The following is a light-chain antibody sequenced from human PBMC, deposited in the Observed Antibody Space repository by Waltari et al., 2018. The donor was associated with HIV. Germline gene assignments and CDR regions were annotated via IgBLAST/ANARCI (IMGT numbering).Light chain of an antibody. V-gene: IGLV2-8*01. CDR2: EVS. CDR3: SSYAGSNNLV. J-gene: IGLJ2*01. Sequence: SSDVGGYNYVSWYQQHPGKAPKLMIYEVSKRPSGVPDRFSGSKSGNTASLTVSGLQAEDEADYYCSSYAGSNNLVFGGGTKLTVL. CDR1: SSDVGGYNY.